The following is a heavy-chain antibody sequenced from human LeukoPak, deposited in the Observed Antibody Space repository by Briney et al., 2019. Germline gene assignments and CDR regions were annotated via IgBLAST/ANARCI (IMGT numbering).Heavy chain of an antibody. CDR1: GFTFSSYG. CDR2: ISYDGSNK. D-gene: IGHD2-2*01. CDR3: AKEYEVVPAAMLAPIDY. V-gene: IGHV3-30*18. J-gene: IGHJ4*02. Sequence: GGSLRLSCAASGFTFSSYGMHWVRQAPDKGLEWVAVISYDGSNKYYADSVKGRFTISRDNSKNTLYLQMNSLRAEDTAVYYCAKEYEVVPAAMLAPIDYWGQGTLVTVSS.